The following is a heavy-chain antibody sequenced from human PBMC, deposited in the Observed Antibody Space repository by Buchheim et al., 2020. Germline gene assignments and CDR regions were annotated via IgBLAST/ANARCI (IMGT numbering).Heavy chain of an antibody. CDR2: IYHTGST. Sequence: QVQLQESGPGLVKPAGTLSLTCAVSGGSITSSHWWTWVRQPPGKGLEWIGEIYHTGSTNYRPSLASRVTILVARDKNQFSPTLRSVTAADTGFYYCARDPSSSATFDSWGQGTL. J-gene: IGHJ5*01. D-gene: IGHD2-2*01. CDR3: ARDPSSSATFDS. CDR1: GGSITSSHW. V-gene: IGHV4-4*02.